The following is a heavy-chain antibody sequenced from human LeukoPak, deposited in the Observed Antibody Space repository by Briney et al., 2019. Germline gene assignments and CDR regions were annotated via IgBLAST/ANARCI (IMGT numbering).Heavy chain of an antibody. CDR3: ARGYGVVVVAATIDY. CDR2: ISSSSSYI. V-gene: IGHV3-21*01. CDR1: GFTFSSYS. D-gene: IGHD2-15*01. Sequence: GGSLRLSCAASGFTFSSYSMNWVRQAPGKGLEWVSSISSSSSYIYYADSVKGRFPISRDNAKNSLYLQMNSLRAEDTAVYYCARGYGVVVVAATIDYWGQGTLVTVSS. J-gene: IGHJ4*02.